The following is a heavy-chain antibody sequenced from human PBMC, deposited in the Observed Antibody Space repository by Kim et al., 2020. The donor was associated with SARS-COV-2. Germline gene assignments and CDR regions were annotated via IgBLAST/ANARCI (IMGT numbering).Heavy chain of an antibody. CDR3: ARGHNYYDSSGYYYVLYRRHNWFDP. CDR1: GYTFTSYD. J-gene: IGHJ5*02. D-gene: IGHD3-22*01. V-gene: IGHV1-8*01. Sequence: ASVKVSCKASGYTFTSYDINWVRQATGQGLEWMGWMNPNSGNTGYAQKFQGRVTMTRNTSISTAYMELSSLRSEDTAVYYCARGHNYYDSSGYYYVLYRRHNWFDPWGQGTLVTVSS. CDR2: MNPNSGNT.